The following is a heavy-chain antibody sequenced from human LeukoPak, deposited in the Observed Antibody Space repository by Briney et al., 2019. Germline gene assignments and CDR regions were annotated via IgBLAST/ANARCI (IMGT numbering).Heavy chain of an antibody. CDR1: GGSISSSSYY. Sequence: ASETLSLTCTVSGGSISSSSYYWGWIRQPPGKGLEWIGSIYYSGSTYYNPSLKSRVTISVDTSKNQFSLKLSSVTAADTAVYYCARQSVRYYLHWGQGTLVTVSS. CDR2: IYYSGST. CDR3: ARQSVRYYLH. V-gene: IGHV4-39*01. J-gene: IGHJ1*01. D-gene: IGHD3-10*01.